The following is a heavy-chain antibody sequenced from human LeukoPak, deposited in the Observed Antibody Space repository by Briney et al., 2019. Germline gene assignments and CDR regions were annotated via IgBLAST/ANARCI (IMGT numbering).Heavy chain of an antibody. CDR1: GFTFSTYS. CDR2: ISSDSNYI. D-gene: IGHD2-15*01. V-gene: IGHV3-21*01. Sequence: GGSLRLSCAASGFTFSTYSMNWVRQARGKGLEWVSSISSDSNYIYYADSLKGRFTISRDNAKNSLYLQMNSLRAEDTAVYYCARDVSRISDYWGQGTLVTVSS. CDR3: ARDVSRISDY. J-gene: IGHJ4*02.